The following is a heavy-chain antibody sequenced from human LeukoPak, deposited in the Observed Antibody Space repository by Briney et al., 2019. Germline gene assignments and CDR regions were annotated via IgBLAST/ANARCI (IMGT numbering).Heavy chain of an antibody. J-gene: IGHJ3*02. V-gene: IGHV5-51*01. CDR2: IYPGDSDT. Sequence: GESLKISCNGSGYSFTSYWIGWVRQMPGKGLEWMGIIYPGDSDTRYSPSFQGQVTISADKSISTAYLQWSSLKASDTAMYYCARTTIAAAGLNDAFDIWGQGTMVTVSS. CDR3: ARTTIAAAGLNDAFDI. D-gene: IGHD6-13*01. CDR1: GYSFTSYW.